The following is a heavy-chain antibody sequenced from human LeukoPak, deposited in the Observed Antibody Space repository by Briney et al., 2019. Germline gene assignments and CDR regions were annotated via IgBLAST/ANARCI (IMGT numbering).Heavy chain of an antibody. CDR2: ISGSGGST. CDR3: AKVHYSSSSEDYFDY. J-gene: IGHJ4*02. CDR1: GFTFSSYA. V-gene: IGHV3-23*01. Sequence: GGSLRLSCAASGFTFSSYAMSWVRQAPGKGLEWVSAISGSGGSTYYADSVKGRFTISRDNSKSTLYLQMNSLRAEDTAVYYCAKVHYSSSSEDYFDYWSQGTLVTVSS. D-gene: IGHD6-6*01.